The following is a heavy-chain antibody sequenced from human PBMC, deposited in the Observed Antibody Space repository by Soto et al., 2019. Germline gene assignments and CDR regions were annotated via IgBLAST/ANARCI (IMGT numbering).Heavy chain of an antibody. CDR1: GGSISSGGYS. CDR3: ARPHGGSSGWDNWFDP. Sequence: PSDTLSLTCAVSGGSISSGGYSWRWILQPPGKGLEWIGYIYHSGSTYIYHSGSTYYNPSLNSRVTISGDRAKNQFSLKLRSVTAADTAVYYCARPHGGSSGWDNWFDPWGQGTLVTVSS. V-gene: IGHV4-30-2*02. D-gene: IGHD6-25*01. J-gene: IGHJ5*02. CDR2: IYHSGSTYIYHSGST.